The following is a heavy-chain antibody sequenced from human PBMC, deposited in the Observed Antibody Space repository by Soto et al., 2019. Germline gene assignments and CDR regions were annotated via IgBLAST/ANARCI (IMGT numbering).Heavy chain of an antibody. D-gene: IGHD3-3*01. V-gene: IGHV3-23*01. Sequence: QPGGSLRLSCAGSGFTFSSFAMSWVRQAPGKGLEWVSTISDSGDTTNYADSVKGRLTISRDNSKNTLFLQMDSLRVEDTALYYCAKARFWSGYDPTGGGLDVWGQGTTVTVSS. CDR3: AKARFWSGYDPTGGGLDV. J-gene: IGHJ6*02. CDR1: GFTFSSFA. CDR2: ISDSGDTT.